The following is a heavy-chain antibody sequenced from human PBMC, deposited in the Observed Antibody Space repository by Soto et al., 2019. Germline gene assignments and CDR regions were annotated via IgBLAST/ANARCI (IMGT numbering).Heavy chain of an antibody. J-gene: IGHJ4*02. CDR3: ARVGPAHYYDSSGYYSPLDY. CDR1: GDTFSSYA. D-gene: IGHD3-22*01. V-gene: IGHV1-69*01. Sequence: QVQLVQSGAEVKKPGSSVKVSCKASGDTFSSYAINWVRQAPGQGLEWMGGIIPMFGTANYAQKFKGRFTITAGESTSTVYMELSSLRSEDTAVYYCARVGPAHYYDSSGYYSPLDYWGQGTLVTVSS. CDR2: IIPMFGTA.